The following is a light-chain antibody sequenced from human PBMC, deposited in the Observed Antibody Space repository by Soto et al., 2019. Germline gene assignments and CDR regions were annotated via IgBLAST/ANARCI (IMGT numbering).Light chain of an antibody. V-gene: IGLV2-14*03. J-gene: IGLJ1*01. CDR2: VIR. CDR1: SSDVGGYKY. CDR3: SSYTSSSTRV. Sequence: QSALTQPASVSGSPGQSITISRTGTSSDVGGYKYVSWYQQHPGKAPKLMIYVIRNRPSGVSNRFSGSKSGNTASLTISGLQAEDEADYYCSSYTSSSTRVFGTGTKLTVL.